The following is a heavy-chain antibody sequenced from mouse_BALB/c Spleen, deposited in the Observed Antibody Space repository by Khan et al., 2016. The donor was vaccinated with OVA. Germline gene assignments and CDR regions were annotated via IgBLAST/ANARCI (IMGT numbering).Heavy chain of an antibody. Sequence: LQQPGSALVRPGASVKLSCKASGYTFTSYWMHWVKQRHGQGLEWIGNIYPGSDSINYDEKFKSKGTLTVDTSSSTAYIHLSSLTSEDSAVYYCTRGGYFCKSLFAYWGQGTLVTVSA. CDR1: GYTFTSYW. CDR3: TRGGYFCKSLFAY. CDR2: IYPGSDSI. D-gene: IGHD3-1*01. J-gene: IGHJ3*01. V-gene: IGHV1S22*01.